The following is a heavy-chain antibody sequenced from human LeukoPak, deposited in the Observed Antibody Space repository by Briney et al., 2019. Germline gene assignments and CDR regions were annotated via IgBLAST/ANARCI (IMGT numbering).Heavy chain of an antibody. V-gene: IGHV3-23*01. J-gene: IGHJ5*02. CDR1: GFTFSSYA. Sequence: PGGSLRLSCIASGFTFSSYAMSWVRQAPGKGLEWVSAISGSGGSTYYADSVKGRFTISRDNSKNTLYLQMNSLRAEDTAVYYCAKCRGYYGSGSAWFDPWGQGTLVTVSS. CDR2: ISGSGGST. D-gene: IGHD3-10*01. CDR3: AKCRGYYGSGSAWFDP.